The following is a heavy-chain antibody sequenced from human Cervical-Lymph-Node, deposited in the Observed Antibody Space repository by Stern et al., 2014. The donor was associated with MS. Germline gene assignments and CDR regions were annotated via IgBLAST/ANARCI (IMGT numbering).Heavy chain of an antibody. CDR2: IYYSGST. J-gene: IGHJ3*02. Sequence: VQLVESGPGLVKPSETLSLTCTVSGGSISSYYWSWIRQPPGKGLEWIGYIYYSGSTNYNPSLKSRVTISVDTSKNQFSLKLSSVTAADTAVYYCARHSSITGTTRHAFDIWGQGTMVTVSS. CDR1: GGSISSYY. D-gene: IGHD1-20*01. V-gene: IGHV4-59*08. CDR3: ARHSSITGTTRHAFDI.